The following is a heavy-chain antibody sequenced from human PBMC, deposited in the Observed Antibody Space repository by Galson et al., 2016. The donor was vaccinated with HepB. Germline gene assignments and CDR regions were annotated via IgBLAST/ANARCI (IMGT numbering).Heavy chain of an antibody. V-gene: IGHV3-48*01. Sequence: SLRLSCAASGSTFNPYSMNWVRQAPGKGLEWVSYISSSSSAIYYADSVKGRFTISRDNAKDSLYLQMNSLRAEDTAVYYCARGGSGSHPNQHYFYYYALDVWGIGATVTVAS. CDR2: ISSSSSAI. CDR1: GSTFNPYS. CDR3: ARGGSGSHPNQHYFYYYALDV. D-gene: IGHD3-10*01. J-gene: IGHJ6*04.